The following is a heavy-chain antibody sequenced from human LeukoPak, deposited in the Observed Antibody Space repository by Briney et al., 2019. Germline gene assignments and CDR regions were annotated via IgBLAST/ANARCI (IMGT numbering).Heavy chain of an antibody. D-gene: IGHD6-6*01. CDR1: GGSISSSSYY. CDR3: ARVASGSSSPAYCYYYYMDI. V-gene: IGHV4-39*07. Sequence: SETLSLTCTVSGGSISSSSYYWGWIRQPPGKGLEWIGSIYYSGSTYYNPSLKSRVTISVDTSKNQFSLKLSSVTAADTAVYYCARVASGSSSPAYCYYYYMDIWGKGTTVTVSS. J-gene: IGHJ6*03. CDR2: IYYSGST.